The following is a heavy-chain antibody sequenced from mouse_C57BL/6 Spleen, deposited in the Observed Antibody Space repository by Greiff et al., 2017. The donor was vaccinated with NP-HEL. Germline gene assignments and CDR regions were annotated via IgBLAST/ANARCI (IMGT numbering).Heavy chain of an antibody. J-gene: IGHJ4*01. D-gene: IGHD1-2*01. CDR1: GYTFTSYW. Sequence: QVQLQQPGAELVMPGASVKLSCKASGYTFTSYWMHWVKQRPGQGLEWIGEIDPSDSYTNYNQKFKGKSTLTVDKSSSTAYMKLSSLTSEDSAVYYCARSDYGRRYYAMDYWGQGTSVTVSS. CDR3: ARSDYGRRYYAMDY. V-gene: IGHV1-69*01. CDR2: IDPSDSYT.